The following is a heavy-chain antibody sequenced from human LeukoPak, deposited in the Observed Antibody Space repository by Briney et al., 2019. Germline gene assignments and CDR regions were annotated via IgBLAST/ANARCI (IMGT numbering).Heavy chain of an antibody. D-gene: IGHD1-26*01. CDR3: TTSSGSYRFDP. Sequence: PGGSLRLSCAASGFTFSSYAMSWVRQAPGKGLEWVSAISGSGGSTYYADSVKGRFTISRDNAKNTLYLQMNSLRAEDTAVYYCTTSSGSYRFDPWGQGTLVTVSS. CDR1: GFTFSSYA. CDR2: ISGSGGST. V-gene: IGHV3-23*01. J-gene: IGHJ5*02.